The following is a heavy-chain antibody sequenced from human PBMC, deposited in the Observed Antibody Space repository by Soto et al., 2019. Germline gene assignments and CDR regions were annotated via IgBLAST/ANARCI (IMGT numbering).Heavy chain of an antibody. CDR2: IWYDGSNK. CDR1: GFTFSSYG. CDR3: ARSRLGGAYYYYYYMDV. Sequence: GGSLRLSCAASGFTFSSYGIHWVRQAPGKGLEWVAVIWYDGSNKYYADSVKGRFTISRDNSKNTLYLQMNSLRAEDTAVYYCARSRLGGAYYYYYYMDVWGKGTTVTAP. V-gene: IGHV3-33*01. J-gene: IGHJ6*03. D-gene: IGHD1-26*01.